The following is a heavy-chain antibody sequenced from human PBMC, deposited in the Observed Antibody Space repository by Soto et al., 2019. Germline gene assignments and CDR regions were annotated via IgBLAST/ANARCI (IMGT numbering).Heavy chain of an antibody. CDR1: GDSIISGDYY. Sequence: SETLSLTCTVSGDSIISGDYYWSWIRQTPGKGLEWIGYIYYSGDTNYNPSLKSRVIISVDTSKNQFSLKLSSVTAAATAVFYFARGGALFYGGNPDYHYTVGVWGKGPTVPVAS. V-gene: IGHV4-30-4*01. D-gene: IGHD4-17*01. CDR3: ARGGALFYGGNPDYHYTVGV. CDR2: IYYSGDT. J-gene: IGHJ6*04.